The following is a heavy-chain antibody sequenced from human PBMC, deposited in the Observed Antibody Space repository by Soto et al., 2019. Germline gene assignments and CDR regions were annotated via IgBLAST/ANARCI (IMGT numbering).Heavy chain of an antibody. CDR2: IRGSGGST. D-gene: IGHD3-9*01. CDR3: AKDTRYYDILTGYYADY. V-gene: IGHV3-23*01. CDR1: GFTFSSYA. Sequence: GGSLRLSCAASGFTFSSYAMSWVRQAPEKGLEWVSAIRGSGGSTYYADSVKGRFTISRDNSKNTLYLQMNSLRAEDTAVYYCAKDTRYYDILTGYYADYWGQGTLVTVSS. J-gene: IGHJ4*02.